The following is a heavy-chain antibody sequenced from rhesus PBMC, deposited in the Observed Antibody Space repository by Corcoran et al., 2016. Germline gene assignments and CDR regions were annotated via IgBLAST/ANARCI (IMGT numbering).Heavy chain of an antibody. Sequence: QVQLQESGPGLVKPSETLSLACAVSGVSISGYYWNWIRQPPGKGLEWIGYIGGTSGNAHYTPSLTSRVTLSPDTSRNQFSLKLSYVTAADTAVYFCARRTYSNWAGPGDYWGQGVLVTVSS. CDR2: IGGTSGNA. J-gene: IGHJ4*01. V-gene: IGHV4-165*02. CDR1: GVSISGYY. CDR3: ARRTYSNWAGPGDY. D-gene: IGHD6-13*01.